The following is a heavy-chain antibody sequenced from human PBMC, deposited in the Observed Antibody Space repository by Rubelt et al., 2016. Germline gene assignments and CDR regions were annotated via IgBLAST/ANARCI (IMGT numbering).Heavy chain of an antibody. CDR3: ARGYVIVVVPAADKYNWFDP. D-gene: IGHD2-2*01. CDR2: MNPNSGNT. V-gene: IGHV1-8*01. J-gene: IGHJ5*02. CDR1: GYTFTSYD. Sequence: KPGASAKVSCKASGYTFTSYDINWVRQATGQGLEWMGWMNPNSGNTGYAQKFQGRVTMTRNTSISTAYMELSSLRSEDTAVYYCARGYVIVVVPAADKYNWFDPWGQGTLVTVSS.